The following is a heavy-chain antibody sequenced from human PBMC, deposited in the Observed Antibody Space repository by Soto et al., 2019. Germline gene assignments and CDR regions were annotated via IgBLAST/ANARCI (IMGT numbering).Heavy chain of an antibody. CDR3: VRDDDAGPNALDL. CDR1: GFPFGNYG. J-gene: IGHJ3*01. Sequence: QLVESGGGVFQPGTSLRLSCAASGFPFGNYGMHWVRQAPGKGLEWVSLIRHDGREEFYRDSVRGRFTISRDNSKNRLYLQMNSLRDDDTALYYCVRDDDAGPNALDLWGQGTMVSVSS. CDR2: IRHDGREE. V-gene: IGHV3-33*01. D-gene: IGHD1-1*01.